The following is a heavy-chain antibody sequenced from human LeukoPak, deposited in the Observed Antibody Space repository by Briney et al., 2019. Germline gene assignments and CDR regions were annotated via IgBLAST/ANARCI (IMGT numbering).Heavy chain of an antibody. Sequence: PGGSLRLSCAASGFNFSSYWMNWVRQAPGKGLEWVANIKQDGGEKYYVDSVKDRFTISRDNAKNSLILQMNSLRAEDTAVYYCAKDQGYYYDSSGFRSSWGQGTLVTVSS. CDR1: GFNFSSYW. D-gene: IGHD3-22*01. CDR3: AKDQGYYYDSSGFRSS. CDR2: IKQDGGEK. J-gene: IGHJ4*02. V-gene: IGHV3-7*03.